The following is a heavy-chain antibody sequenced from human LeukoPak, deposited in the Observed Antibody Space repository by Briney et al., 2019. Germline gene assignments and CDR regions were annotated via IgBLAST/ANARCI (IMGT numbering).Heavy chain of an antibody. J-gene: IGHJ4*02. CDR2: IYPADSDT. CDR3: ERPSADGLERAHIDC. V-gene: IGHV5-51*01. Sequence: GESLQISCQASGYNFSTYWIAWVRQMPGKGLESMGIIYPADSDTRYSPSFQGQVTISADKSISTAYLQWSGLKASDTAIYYCERPSADGLERAHIDCWGQGTLVTVSS. CDR1: GYNFSTYW.